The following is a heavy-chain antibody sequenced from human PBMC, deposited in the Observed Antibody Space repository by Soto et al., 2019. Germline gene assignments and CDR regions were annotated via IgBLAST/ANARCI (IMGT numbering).Heavy chain of an antibody. CDR2: VNHGGTS. D-gene: IGHD6-13*01. V-gene: IGHV4-34*01. CDR1: GGSFSGYY. J-gene: IGHJ4*02. CDR3: GRLVGNSWIDY. Sequence: SETLSLTCAVHGGSFSGYYWDWIRQPPGKGLEWIGEVNHGGTSNYNPSLKSRAIISVDTSKNQFSLHLTSVTPEDTAVYYCGRLVGNSWIDYWGQGTLVTVSS.